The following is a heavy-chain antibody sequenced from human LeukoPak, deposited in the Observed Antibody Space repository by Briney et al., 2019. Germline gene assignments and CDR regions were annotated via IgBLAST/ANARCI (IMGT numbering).Heavy chain of an antibody. Sequence: GGSLRLACAASGFTFSYYYMSWVRQAPGKGLEWISFISGDSSTKYHADSVKGRFTISRDNSKNTLDLQMNSLRAEDTAVYYCARAEGAGGNHMDVWGKGTTVTISS. V-gene: IGHV3-11*01. D-gene: IGHD1-14*01. CDR1: GFTFSYYY. J-gene: IGHJ6*03. CDR2: ISGDSSTK. CDR3: ARAEGAGGNHMDV.